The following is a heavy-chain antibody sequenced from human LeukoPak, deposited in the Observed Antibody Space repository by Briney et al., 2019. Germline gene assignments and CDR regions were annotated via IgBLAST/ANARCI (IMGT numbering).Heavy chain of an antibody. V-gene: IGHV3-53*01. CDR2: YSGDST. CDR3: ARAQYYFGSSAYYY. Sequence: YSGDSTYYADSVKGRFTISRDNSKNTLFLQMNTLRAEDTAVYYCARAQYYFGSSAYYYWGQGTLVTVSS. J-gene: IGHJ4*02. D-gene: IGHD3-22*01.